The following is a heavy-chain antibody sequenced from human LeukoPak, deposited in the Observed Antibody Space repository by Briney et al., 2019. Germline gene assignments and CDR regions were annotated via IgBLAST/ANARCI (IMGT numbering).Heavy chain of an antibody. D-gene: IGHD6-13*01. CDR3: ARAAAGGWIDY. V-gene: IGHV4-34*01. CDR2: INHSGST. J-gene: IGHJ4*02. Sequence: SETLSLTCAVYGGSFSGYYWSWIRQPPGKGLEWIGEINHSGSTNYNPPLKSRVTISVDTSKNQFSLKLSSVTAADTAVYYCARAAAGGWIDYWGQGTLVTVSS. CDR1: GGSFSGYY.